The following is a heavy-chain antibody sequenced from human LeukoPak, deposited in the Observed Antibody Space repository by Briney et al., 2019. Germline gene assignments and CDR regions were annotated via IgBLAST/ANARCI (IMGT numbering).Heavy chain of an antibody. CDR3: ARDHHDSSGKQYPSFDY. CDR1: GFTFTNYY. V-gene: IGHV1-46*04. CDR2: INPSGGGT. D-gene: IGHD3-22*01. J-gene: IGHJ4*02. Sequence: GASVKVSCKASGFTFTNYYIHWVRQAPGHGVEWMGIINPSGGGTSYAQKLQGRVTMTRDTSTSTVYMDLSSLRSEDTAVYYCARDHHDSSGKQYPSFDYWGQGTLVTVSS.